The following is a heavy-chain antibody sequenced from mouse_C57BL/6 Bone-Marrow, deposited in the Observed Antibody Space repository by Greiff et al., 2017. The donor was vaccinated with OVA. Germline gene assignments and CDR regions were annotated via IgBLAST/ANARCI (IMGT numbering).Heavy chain of an antibody. CDR1: GFTFSSYA. Sequence: EVQGVESGGGLVKPGGSLKLSCAASGFTFSSYAMSWVRQTPEKRLEWVATISDGGSYTYYPDNVKGRFTISRDNAKNNLYLQMSHLKSEDTAMYYCARERGMVTDYCDYWGQGTTLTVSS. J-gene: IGHJ2*01. CDR2: ISDGGSYT. V-gene: IGHV5-4*01. CDR3: ARERGMVTDYCDY. D-gene: IGHD2-2*01.